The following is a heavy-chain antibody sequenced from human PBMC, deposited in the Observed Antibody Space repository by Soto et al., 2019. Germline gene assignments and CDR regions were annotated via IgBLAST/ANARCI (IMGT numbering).Heavy chain of an antibody. D-gene: IGHD3-22*01. Sequence: SVKVSCKASGGTFSSYTISCVRQAPGQGLEWMGRIIPILGIANYAQKFQGRVTITADKSTSTAYMELSSLRSEDTAVYYCAIQEDSSGYYWYFDLWGRGTLVTVSS. CDR2: IIPILGIA. J-gene: IGHJ2*01. CDR1: GGTFSSYT. CDR3: AIQEDSSGYYWYFDL. V-gene: IGHV1-69*02.